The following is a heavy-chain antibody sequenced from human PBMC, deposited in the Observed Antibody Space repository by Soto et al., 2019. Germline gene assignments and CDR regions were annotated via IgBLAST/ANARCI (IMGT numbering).Heavy chain of an antibody. J-gene: IGHJ4*02. V-gene: IGHV3-7*01. CDR2: TNEDGSDK. CDR3: VSWSSGNYGPHYNY. Sequence: VGSLRLSCAASGFTFSSFWVSWVRQTPGKGLEWVAHTNEDGSDKYYVDSVKGRFTISRDNPKNSLSLQMNSLRAEDTALYYCVSWSSGNYGPHYNYGGQGALVTVSS. D-gene: IGHD1-26*01. CDR1: GFTFSSFW.